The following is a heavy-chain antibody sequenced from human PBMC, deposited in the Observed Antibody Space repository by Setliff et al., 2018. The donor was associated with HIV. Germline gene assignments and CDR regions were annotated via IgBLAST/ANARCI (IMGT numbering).Heavy chain of an antibody. V-gene: IGHV3-21*01. Sequence: GGSLRLSCAASGFTFSNYSMNWVRQAPGKGLEWVSSISSSSSYIYYADSVKGRFTISRDNAKNSLYLQMNSLRAEDTAVYYCAREAVTTFSGDYYYYMDVWGKGTTVTVSS. J-gene: IGHJ6*03. D-gene: IGHD4-17*01. CDR2: ISSSSSYI. CDR1: GFTFSNYS. CDR3: AREAVTTFSGDYYYYMDV.